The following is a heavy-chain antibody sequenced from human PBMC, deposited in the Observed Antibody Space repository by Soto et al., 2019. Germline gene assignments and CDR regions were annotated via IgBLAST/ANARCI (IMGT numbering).Heavy chain of an antibody. CDR1: GFTFSSYW. J-gene: IGHJ4*02. Sequence: GGSLRLSCAASGFTFSSYWMHWVRQAPGKGLEWVAIIWGDASKTYYADSAKGRFTISRDNSKNTAYLELNSVRADDTAVYYCATGEGTFDYWGQGALVTVSS. V-gene: IGHV3-33*08. CDR3: ATGEGTFDY. CDR2: IWGDASKT.